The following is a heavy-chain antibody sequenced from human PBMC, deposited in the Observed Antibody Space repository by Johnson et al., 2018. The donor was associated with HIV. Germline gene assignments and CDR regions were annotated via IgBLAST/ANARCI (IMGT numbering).Heavy chain of an antibody. D-gene: IGHD3-16*01. CDR3: ASLGLDLLVKAPLSVVFDAFDI. CDR2: IGSNT. Sequence: VHLVESGGGLVQPGGSLRLSCAASGFTFSNYAMSWVRQAPGKGLEWVSSIGSNTHYADSVKGRFTISRDNSKNTLYLQMNSLRAEDTAVYYCASLGLDLLVKAPLSVVFDAFDIWGQGTMVTVSS. V-gene: IGHV3-23*04. CDR1: GFTFSNYA. J-gene: IGHJ3*02.